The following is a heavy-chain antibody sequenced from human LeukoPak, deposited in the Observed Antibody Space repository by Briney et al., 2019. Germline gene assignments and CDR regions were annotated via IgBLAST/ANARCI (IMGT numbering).Heavy chain of an antibody. Sequence: GGSLRLSCAASGFTFDDHGMHWVRQAPGKGLEGGPGISWSSGIIGYAASVKGRFPISRDNAKNSLYLQMDSLRAEDAALYYCAKDTGRPTDAITMEDNAFDIWGQGTMVTVSS. CDR3: AKDTGRPTDAITMEDNAFDI. V-gene: IGHV3-9*01. CDR2: ISWSSGII. J-gene: IGHJ3*02. CDR1: GFTFDDHG. D-gene: IGHD3-3*01.